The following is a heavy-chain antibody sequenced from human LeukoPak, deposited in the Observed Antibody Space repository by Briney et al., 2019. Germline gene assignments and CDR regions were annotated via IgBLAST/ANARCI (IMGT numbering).Heavy chain of an antibody. J-gene: IGHJ4*02. CDR2: ISSSGSTI. D-gene: IGHD5-12*01. V-gene: IGHV3-48*03. CDR3: ATRYSGYDPFDY. Sequence: QPGGSLRLSCAASGFTFSSYEMNWVRQAPGKGLEWVSYISSSGSTIYYADSVKGRFTISRDNAKNSLYLQMNSLRAEDTAVYYRATRYSGYDPFDYWGQGTLVTVSS. CDR1: GFTFSSYE.